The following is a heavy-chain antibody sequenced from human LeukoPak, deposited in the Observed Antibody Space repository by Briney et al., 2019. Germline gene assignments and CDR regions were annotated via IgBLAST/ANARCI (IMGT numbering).Heavy chain of an antibody. V-gene: IGHV3-33*06. J-gene: IGHJ4*02. CDR1: GSTFSSYG. D-gene: IGHD1-26*01. CDR3: AKDTGLVAATRYYFDY. Sequence: GGSLRLSCAASGSTFSSYGMHWVRQAPGKGLEWVAVIWYDGNNKYYADSVKGRFTISRDNSQNTLYLQMNSLRVEDTAVYYCAKDTGLVAATRYYFDYWGQGTLVTVSS. CDR2: IWYDGNNK.